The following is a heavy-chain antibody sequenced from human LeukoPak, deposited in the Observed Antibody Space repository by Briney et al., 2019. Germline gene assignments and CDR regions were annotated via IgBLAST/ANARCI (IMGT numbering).Heavy chain of an antibody. Sequence: PGGSLRLSCATSGFSFSDYPMDWVRQAPGKGLEWVSNIRGSGPGNGSGTYYADSVKGRFIISRDDAKNSVYLQMNSLRIEDSAFYYCARDVDWGLGSWGQGALVTVSS. CDR2: IRGSGPGNGSGT. V-gene: IGHV3-11*04. J-gene: IGHJ4*02. CDR1: GFSFSDYP. D-gene: IGHD7-27*01. CDR3: ARDVDWGLGS.